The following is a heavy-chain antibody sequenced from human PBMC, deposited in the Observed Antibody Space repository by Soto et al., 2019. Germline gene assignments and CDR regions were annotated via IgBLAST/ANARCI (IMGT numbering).Heavy chain of an antibody. D-gene: IGHD3-3*01. V-gene: IGHV3-23*01. J-gene: IGHJ6*02. CDR3: ARSRGVLRFLEWTITYYYYYGMDV. CDR2: ISGSGGST. CDR1: GFTFSSYA. Sequence: PGGSLRLSCAASGFTFSSYAMSWVRQAPGKGLEWVSAISGSGGSTYYADSVKGRFTISRDNSKNTLYLQMSSLRSEDTAVYYCARSRGVLRFLEWTITYYYYYGMDVWGQGTTVTVSS.